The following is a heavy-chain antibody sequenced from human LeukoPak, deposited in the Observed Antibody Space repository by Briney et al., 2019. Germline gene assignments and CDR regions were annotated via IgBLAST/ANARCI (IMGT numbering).Heavy chain of an antibody. J-gene: IGHJ4*02. CDR2: ISGSGGST. Sequence: GWSLRLSCAASGFTFSSYAMSWVRQAPGKGLEWVSAISGSGGSTYYADSVKGRFTISRDNSKNTLYLQMNSLRAEDTAVYYCAKDRWPAPNLFDYWGQGTLVTVSS. V-gene: IGHV3-23*01. CDR3: AKDRWPAPNLFDY. CDR1: GFTFSSYA. D-gene: IGHD6-13*01.